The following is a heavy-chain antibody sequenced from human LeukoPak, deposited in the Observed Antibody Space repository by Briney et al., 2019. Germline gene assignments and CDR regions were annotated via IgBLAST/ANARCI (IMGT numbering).Heavy chain of an antibody. CDR1: GGSISSSSYY. CDR2: INHSGST. J-gene: IGHJ4*02. CDR3: ARDRGPYSGYDSYYFDY. V-gene: IGHV4-39*07. Sequence: PSETLSLTCTVSGGSISSSSYYWSWIRQPPGKGLEWIGEINHSGSTNYNPSLKSRVTISVDTSKNQFSLKLSSVTDADTAVYYCARDRGPYSGYDSYYFDYWGQGTLVTVSS. D-gene: IGHD5-12*01.